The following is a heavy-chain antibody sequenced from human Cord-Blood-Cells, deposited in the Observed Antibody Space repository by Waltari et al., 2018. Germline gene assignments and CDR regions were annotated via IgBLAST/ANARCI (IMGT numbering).Heavy chain of an antibody. CDR2: ISYDGSNK. CDR1: GFTFSSYG. Sequence: QVQLVESGGGVVQPGRSLRLSCAASGFTFSSYGMHWVRQAPGKGLEWVAVISYDGSNKEYADAGKGRFTISRDNSKNTLYLQMNSLRAEDTAVYYCAKENSSSSFFAFDIWGQGTMVTVSS. V-gene: IGHV3-30*18. J-gene: IGHJ3*02. D-gene: IGHD6-6*01. CDR3: AKENSSSSFFAFDI.